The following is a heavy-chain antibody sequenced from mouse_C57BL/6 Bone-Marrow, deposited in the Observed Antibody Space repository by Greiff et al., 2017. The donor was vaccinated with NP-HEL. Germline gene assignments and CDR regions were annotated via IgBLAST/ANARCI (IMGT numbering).Heavy chain of an antibody. V-gene: IGHV1-81*01. J-gene: IGHJ4*01. Sequence: QVQPQQSGAELARPGASVKLSCKASGYTFTSYGISWVKQRTGQGLEWIGEIYPRSGNTYYNEKFKGKATLTADKSSSTAYMELRSLTSEDSAVYFCARRGVYDGYYCAMDYWGQGTSVTVSS. CDR1: GYTFTSYG. D-gene: IGHD2-3*01. CDR2: IYPRSGNT. CDR3: ARRGVYDGYYCAMDY.